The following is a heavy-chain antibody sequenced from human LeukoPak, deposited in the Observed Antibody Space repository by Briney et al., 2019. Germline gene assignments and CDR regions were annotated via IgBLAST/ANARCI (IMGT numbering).Heavy chain of an antibody. J-gene: IGHJ6*03. CDR1: GYTFPSYG. D-gene: IGHD5-18*01. V-gene: IGHV1-18*01. CDR2: ISAYNGNT. Sequence: ASVKVSCKASGYTFPSYGISWVRQAPGHGLEWMGWISAYNGNTNYAQKLQGRVTMTTDTSTSTAYMELRSLRSEDTAVYYCARVPHSYGRVNYYYYYIYVWGKRTTVTVSS. CDR3: ARVPHSYGRVNYYYYYIYV.